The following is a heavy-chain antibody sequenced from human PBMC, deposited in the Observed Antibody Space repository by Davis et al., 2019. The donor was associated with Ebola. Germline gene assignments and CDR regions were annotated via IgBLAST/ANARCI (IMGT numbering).Heavy chain of an antibody. CDR2: INPSGGST. CDR3: ARGIFYDSGSYPALFDAFDI. J-gene: IGHJ3*02. V-gene: IGHV1-46*01. Sequence: ASVKVSCKASGYTFTSYYMHWVRQAPGQGLEWMGIINPSGGSTSYAQKFQGRVTMTRDTSTSTVYMELSSLRSEDTAVYYCARGIFYDSGSYPALFDAFDIWGQGTMVTVSS. CDR1: GYTFTSYY. D-gene: IGHD1-26*01.